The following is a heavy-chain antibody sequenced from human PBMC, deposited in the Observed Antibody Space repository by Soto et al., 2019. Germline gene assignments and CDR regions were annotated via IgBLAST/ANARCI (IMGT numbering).Heavy chain of an antibody. Sequence: ASVKVSCKASGYTFTSYGISWVRQAPGQGLEWMGGIIPIFGTANYAQKFQGRVTITADESTSTAYMELSSLRSEDTAVYYCATLQYPYYYYYYGMDVWGPGTTVT. CDR2: IIPIFGTA. V-gene: IGHV1-69*13. D-gene: IGHD4-4*01. CDR1: GYTFTSYG. CDR3: ATLQYPYYYYYYGMDV. J-gene: IGHJ6*02.